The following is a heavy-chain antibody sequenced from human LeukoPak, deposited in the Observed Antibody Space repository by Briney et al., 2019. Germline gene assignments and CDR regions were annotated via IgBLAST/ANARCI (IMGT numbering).Heavy chain of an antibody. Sequence: ASVKVSCKTSGYTFTDYYMHWVRQAPGQGLEWVGVINPTGTSTLYAQNFQGRVTLTRDMSTTTDYMELRSLTSEDTAVYYCARDHSVGDIAWWFDPWGQGTLVSVSS. CDR1: GYTFTDYY. V-gene: IGHV1-46*01. CDR3: ARDHSVGDIAWWFDP. CDR2: INPTGTST. J-gene: IGHJ5*02. D-gene: IGHD3-10*01.